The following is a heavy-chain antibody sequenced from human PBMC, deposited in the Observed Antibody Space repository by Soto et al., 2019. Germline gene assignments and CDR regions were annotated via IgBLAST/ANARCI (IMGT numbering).Heavy chain of an antibody. D-gene: IGHD6-19*01. CDR2: ISSSSSTI. CDR3: ARETQWLNWFDP. CDR1: GFTFSSYS. Sequence: EVPLVESGGGLVQPGGSLRLACAASGFTFSSYSMNWVRQAPGKGLEWVSYISSSSSTIYYADSVKGRFTISRDNAKNTLYLQMNSLRAEDTAVYYCARETQWLNWFDPWGQGTLVTVSS. V-gene: IGHV3-48*01. J-gene: IGHJ5*02.